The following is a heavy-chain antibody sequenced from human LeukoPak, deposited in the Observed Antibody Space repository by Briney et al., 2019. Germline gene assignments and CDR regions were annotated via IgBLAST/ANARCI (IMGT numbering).Heavy chain of an antibody. J-gene: IGHJ4*02. CDR1: GFTFSSYG. CDR3: AKDRWRAVAGYFDY. CDR2: ISYDGSNK. V-gene: IGHV3-30*18. D-gene: IGHD6-19*01. Sequence: PGGSLRLSCAASGFTFSSYGMHWVRQAPGKGLEWVAVISYDGSNKYYADSVKGRFTISRDNSKNTLYLQMNSLRAEDTAVYYCAKDRWRAVAGYFDYWGQGPWSPSPQ.